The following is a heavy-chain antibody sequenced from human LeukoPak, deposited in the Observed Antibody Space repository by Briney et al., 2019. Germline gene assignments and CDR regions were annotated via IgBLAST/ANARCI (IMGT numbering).Heavy chain of an antibody. CDR1: GLTFSNYA. J-gene: IGHJ4*02. Sequence: GGSLRLSCAASGLTFSNYAMCGVRQAPGKGLEWVSGISGSGTSTFYADSVKGRFTISRDNSKSTLYLQLNSLRAEDTALYYCAKIAAAGSVYWCQGTLVTVSS. V-gene: IGHV3-23*01. D-gene: IGHD6-13*01. CDR3: AKIAAAGSVY. CDR2: ISGSGTST.